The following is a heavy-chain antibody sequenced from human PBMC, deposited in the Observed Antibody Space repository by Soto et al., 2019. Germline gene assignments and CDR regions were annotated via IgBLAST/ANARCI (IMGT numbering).Heavy chain of an antibody. V-gene: IGHV3-74*01. CDR3: ARGIKNYYGTDV. D-gene: IGHD2-15*01. Sequence: EVQLVESGGGLVQPGGSLRLSCAASGFTVSSYWMHWVRQAPGKGLVWVSRINSDGNRISYADSVKGRVTISRDNAENTVYLQMNSLRAEDTAVYYCARGIKNYYGTDVWGQGTTVIVSS. CDR1: GFTVSSYW. J-gene: IGHJ6*02. CDR2: INSDGNRI.